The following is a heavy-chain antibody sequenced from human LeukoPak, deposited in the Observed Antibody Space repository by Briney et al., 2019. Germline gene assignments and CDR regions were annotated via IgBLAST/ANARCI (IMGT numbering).Heavy chain of an antibody. D-gene: IGHD3-10*01. CDR2: ISGDGSMT. J-gene: IGHJ6*02. V-gene: IGHV3-74*01. Sequence: HPGGSLRLSCAASGFTFSTHWMYWVGQAPGKELVWVSRISGDGSMTSYADSVKGRFTISRDNAEDTLFLQMTSLRVEDTALYFCASLLTPYHGSGGGGMDVWGQGTTVTVSS. CDR1: GFTFSTHW. CDR3: ASLLTPYHGSGGGGMDV.